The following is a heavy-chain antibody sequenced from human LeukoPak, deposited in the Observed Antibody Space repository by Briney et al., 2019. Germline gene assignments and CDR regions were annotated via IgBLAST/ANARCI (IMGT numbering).Heavy chain of an antibody. CDR1: GFTFSSYA. J-gene: IGHJ6*02. CDR3: ARAGPIAVAGTKNDHDYYGMDV. CDR2: TSYDGSNK. Sequence: GGSLRLSCAASGFTFSSYAMHWVRQAPGKGLEWVAVTSYDGSNKYYADSVKGRFTISRDNSKNTLYLQMNSLRAEDTAVYYCARAGPIAVAGTKNDHDYYGMDVWGQGTTVTVSS. V-gene: IGHV3-30-3*01. D-gene: IGHD6-19*01.